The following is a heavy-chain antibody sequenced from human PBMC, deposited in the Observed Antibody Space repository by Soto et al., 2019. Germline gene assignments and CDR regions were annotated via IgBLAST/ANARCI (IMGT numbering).Heavy chain of an antibody. J-gene: IGHJ5*02. Sequence: SETLSLSCAVYGGSFSDNYWSWIRQPPGKGLEWLGEINHSGSTNHNPSLKSRVTILADTSKKQFSLKLSSVTAADTAVYYCARGRGEIQGPWGQGTLVTVSS. CDR2: INHSGST. CDR1: GGSFSDNY. D-gene: IGHD3-16*01. CDR3: ARGRGEIQGP. V-gene: IGHV4-34*01.